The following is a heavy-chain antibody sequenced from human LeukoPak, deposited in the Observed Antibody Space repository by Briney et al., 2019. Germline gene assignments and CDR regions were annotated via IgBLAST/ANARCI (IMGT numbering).Heavy chain of an antibody. CDR1: GDSFSGYY. CDR2: INHSGST. J-gene: IGHJ4*02. Sequence: PSETLSLTCAVYGDSFSGYYWSWIRQPPEKGLEWIGEINHSGSTNYNPSLKSRVTISVDTSKNQFSLKLSSVTAADTAVYYCARGVWGTRVPLDYWGQGTLVTVSS. V-gene: IGHV4-34*01. D-gene: IGHD3-16*01. CDR3: ARGVWGTRVPLDY.